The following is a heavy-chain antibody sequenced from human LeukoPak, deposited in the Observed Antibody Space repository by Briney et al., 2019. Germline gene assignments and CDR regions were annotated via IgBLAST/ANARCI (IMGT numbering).Heavy chain of an antibody. V-gene: IGHV4-4*02. CDR3: ARRKLWSDYPFDP. CDR2: IYHSGST. J-gene: IGHJ5*02. CDR1: GGSISSSNW. Sequence: SETLSLTCAVSGGSISSSNWWSWVRQPPGKGLEWIGEIYHSGSTNYNPSLKSRVTISVDKSKNQFSLKLSSVTAADTAVYYCARRKLWSDYPFDPWGQGTLVTVSS. D-gene: IGHD3-3*01.